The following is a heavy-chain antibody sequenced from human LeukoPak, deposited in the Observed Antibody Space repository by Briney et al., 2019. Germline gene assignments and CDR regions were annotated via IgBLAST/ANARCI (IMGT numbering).Heavy chain of an antibody. CDR1: GGSISSYY. CDR3: ARQNRAFDAFDI. Sequence: SETLSLTCTASGGSISSYYWSWIRQPPGKGLEWIGYIYYSGSTNYNPSLKSRVTISVDTSKNQFSLKLSSVTAADTAVYYCARQNRAFDAFDIWGQGTMVTVSS. CDR2: IYYSGST. V-gene: IGHV4-59*08. D-gene: IGHD3-10*01. J-gene: IGHJ3*02.